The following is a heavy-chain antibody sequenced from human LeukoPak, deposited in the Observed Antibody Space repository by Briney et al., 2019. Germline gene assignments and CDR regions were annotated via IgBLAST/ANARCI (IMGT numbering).Heavy chain of an antibody. CDR1: GGSFSGYY. CDR2: INHSGTT. J-gene: IGHJ4*02. CDR3: ARGHMYYYDSSGSTDFDY. Sequence: SETLSLTCSVYGGSFSGYYWTWIRQPPGKGLEWIGEINHSGTTNYNPSLQSRVTISVDTSKNQFSLKLNSVTAADTAVYYCARGHMYYYDSSGSTDFDYWGQGTLVTVSS. V-gene: IGHV4-34*01. D-gene: IGHD3-22*01.